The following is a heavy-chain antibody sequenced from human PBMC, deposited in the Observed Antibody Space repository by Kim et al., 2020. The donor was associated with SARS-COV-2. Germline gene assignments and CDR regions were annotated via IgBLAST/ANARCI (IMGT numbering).Heavy chain of an antibody. Sequence: SETLSLTCAVYGGSFSGYYWSWIRQPPGKGLEWIGEINHSGSTNYNPSLKSRVTISVDTSKNQFSLKLSSVTAADTAVYYCARDPRCSSTSCPHGGAFDIWGQGTMVTVSS. CDR3: ARDPRCSSTSCPHGGAFDI. CDR2: INHSGST. D-gene: IGHD2-2*01. CDR1: GGSFSGYY. V-gene: IGHV4-34*01. J-gene: IGHJ3*02.